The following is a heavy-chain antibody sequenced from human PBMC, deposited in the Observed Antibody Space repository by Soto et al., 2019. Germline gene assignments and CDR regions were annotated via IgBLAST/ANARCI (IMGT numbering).Heavy chain of an antibody. Sequence: AGGSLRLSCAASGFTFSSYAMSWVRQAPGKGLEWVSAISGSGGSTYYADSVRGRFTISRDNSKNTLYLQMNSLRAEDTAVYYCAKGQLWSKYYYYGMDVWGQGTTVTVSS. D-gene: IGHD5-18*01. V-gene: IGHV3-23*01. J-gene: IGHJ6*02. CDR3: AKGQLWSKYYYYGMDV. CDR1: GFTFSSYA. CDR2: ISGSGGST.